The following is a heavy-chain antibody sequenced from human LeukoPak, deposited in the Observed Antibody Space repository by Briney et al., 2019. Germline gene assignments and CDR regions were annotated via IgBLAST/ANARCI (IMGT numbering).Heavy chain of an antibody. Sequence: SETLSLTCTVSGGSISSYYWSWIRQPVGKGLEWIGRIYTSGSTNYNPSLKSRVTMSVDTSKNQFSLKLSSVTAADTAVYYCARSGYDRYYYYMDVWGKGTTVTVSS. CDR2: IYTSGST. CDR1: GGSISSYY. J-gene: IGHJ6*03. D-gene: IGHD5-12*01. V-gene: IGHV4-4*07. CDR3: ARSGYDRYYYYMDV.